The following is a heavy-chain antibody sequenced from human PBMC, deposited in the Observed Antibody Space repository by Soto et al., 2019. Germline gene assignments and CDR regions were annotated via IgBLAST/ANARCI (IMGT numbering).Heavy chain of an antibody. Sequence: ASVKVSCKASGYTFTSYGISWVRQAPGQGLEWMGWLRTYDGHTDYAQNLQGRVTMTTDTSTNTAYMELRSLRSDDTAVYYCARDRLHTSSSITFDYWGQGAQVTVSS. D-gene: IGHD6-6*01. CDR1: GYTFTSYG. V-gene: IGHV1-18*01. CDR2: LRTYDGHT. CDR3: ARDRLHTSSSITFDY. J-gene: IGHJ4*02.